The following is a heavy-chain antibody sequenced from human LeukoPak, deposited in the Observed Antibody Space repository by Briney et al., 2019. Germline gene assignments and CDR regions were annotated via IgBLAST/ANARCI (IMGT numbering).Heavy chain of an antibody. CDR3: ARRITGTTSDSFDY. Sequence: SETLSLTCTVSGDSISSYYWGWIRQPPGKGLEWIGSIYYSGSTYYNPSLKSRVTISVDTSKNQFSLMLSSVTAADTAVYYCARRITGTTSDSFDYWGQGTLVTVSS. CDR1: GDSISSYY. CDR2: IYYSGST. J-gene: IGHJ4*02. D-gene: IGHD1-20*01. V-gene: IGHV4-39*01.